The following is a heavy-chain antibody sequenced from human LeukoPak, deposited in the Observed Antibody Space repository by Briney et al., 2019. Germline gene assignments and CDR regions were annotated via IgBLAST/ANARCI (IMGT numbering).Heavy chain of an antibody. J-gene: IGHJ5*02. V-gene: IGHV3-30*02. CDR2: IQYDGNNK. CDR3: AREYGFGAGSYYP. Sequence: PGGSLRLSCAASGFTFSKYGMHWVRQAPGKGLEWLTFIQYDGNNKYYSDSVKGRFTISRDNAKNTLYLQMNSLRAEDTAVYYCAREYGFGAGSYYPWGQGTLVTVSS. CDR1: GFTFSKYG. D-gene: IGHD3-10*01.